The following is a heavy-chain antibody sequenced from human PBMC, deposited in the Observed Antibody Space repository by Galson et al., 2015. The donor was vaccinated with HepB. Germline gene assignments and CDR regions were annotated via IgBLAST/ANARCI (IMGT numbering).Heavy chain of an antibody. CDR1: GYTFTDYY. D-gene: IGHD2-21*01. Sequence: VKVSCKVSGYTFTDYYMHWVQQAPGKGLEWMGLVDPEDGETIYAEKFQGRVTITADTSTDTAYMELSSLRSEDTAVYYCATDEACGGDCYSRGYWGQGTLVTVSS. J-gene: IGHJ4*02. CDR2: VDPEDGET. V-gene: IGHV1-69-2*01. CDR3: ATDEACGGDCYSRGY.